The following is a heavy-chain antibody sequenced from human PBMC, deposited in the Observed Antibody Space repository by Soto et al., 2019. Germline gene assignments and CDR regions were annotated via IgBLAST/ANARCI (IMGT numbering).Heavy chain of an antibody. J-gene: IGHJ3*02. CDR1: GYTFTSYY. CDR3: ARARTHYDILTGYPIDAFDI. V-gene: IGHV1-46*01. Sequence: GASVKVSCKASGYTFTSYYMHWVRQAPGQGLEWMGIINPSGGSTSYAQKFQGRVTMTRDTSTSTVYMELSSLRSEDTAVYYCARARTHYDILTGYPIDAFDIWGQGTMVTVSS. D-gene: IGHD3-9*01. CDR2: INPSGGST.